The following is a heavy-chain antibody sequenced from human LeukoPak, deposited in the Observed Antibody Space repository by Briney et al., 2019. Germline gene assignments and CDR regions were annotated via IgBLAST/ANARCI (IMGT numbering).Heavy chain of an antibody. Sequence: PGGSLRVSCAASGFIFSDHWMHWVRQAPGEALVWVSRISPDGTYTSSADSVRGRFTTSGDNARNTVYLQMNRLRVEDTAIYYCTRDLHVWGQGTLVTVSS. J-gene: IGHJ4*02. V-gene: IGHV3-74*01. CDR1: GFIFSDHW. CDR3: TRDLHV. CDR2: ISPDGTYT.